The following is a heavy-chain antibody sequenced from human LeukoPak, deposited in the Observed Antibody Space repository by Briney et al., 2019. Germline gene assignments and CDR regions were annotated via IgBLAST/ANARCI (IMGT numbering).Heavy chain of an antibody. CDR2: ISSSGSTI. J-gene: IGHJ4*02. Sequence: PGGSLRLSCAASGFTFSSYEMNWVRQAPGKGLEWVSYISSSGSTIYYADSVKGRFTISRDNAKNSLYLQMDSLRPEDTAVYYCVRDPSSVASGYYFDQWGQGTRVTVSS. V-gene: IGHV3-48*03. CDR1: GFTFSSYE. D-gene: IGHD6-19*01. CDR3: VRDPSSVASGYYFDQ.